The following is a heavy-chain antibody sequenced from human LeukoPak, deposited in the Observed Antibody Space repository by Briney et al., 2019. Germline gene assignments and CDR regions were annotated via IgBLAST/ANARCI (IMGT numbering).Heavy chain of an antibody. CDR2: IIPIFGIA. CDR3: ARDHTGITIFGGSWFDP. J-gene: IGHJ5*02. CDR1: GGTFSSYA. D-gene: IGHD3-3*01. Sequence: SVKVSCKASGGTFSSYAISWMRQAPGQGLEWMGRIIPIFGIANYAQKFQGRVTITADKSTSTAYMELSSLRSEDTAVYYCARDHTGITIFGGSWFDPWGQGTLVTVSS. V-gene: IGHV1-69*04.